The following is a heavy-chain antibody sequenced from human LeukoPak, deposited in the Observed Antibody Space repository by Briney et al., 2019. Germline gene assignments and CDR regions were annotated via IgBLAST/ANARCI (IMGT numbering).Heavy chain of an antibody. Sequence: SETLSLTCTVSGGSISSSGYYWGWIRQPTGKGLEWIGYIYYSGSTNYSPSLKSRVTISVDTSKNQFSLKLRSVTAADTAVYYCARHAPGDWCSDNWGQGTLVTVSS. J-gene: IGHJ4*02. V-gene: IGHV4-61*05. CDR3: ARHAPGDWCSDN. CDR1: GGSISSSGYY. CDR2: IYYSGST. D-gene: IGHD2-21*02.